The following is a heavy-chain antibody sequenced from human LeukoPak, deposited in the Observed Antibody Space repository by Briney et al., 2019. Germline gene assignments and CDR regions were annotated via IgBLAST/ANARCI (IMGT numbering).Heavy chain of an antibody. CDR3: ARHQWLPSEYYFDY. J-gene: IGHJ4*02. CDR1: GGSISSSSYY. D-gene: IGHD6-19*01. Sequence: SETLSLTCTVSGGSISSSSYYWGWIRQPPGKGLEWIGSIHYSGSTYYNPSLKSRVTISVDTSKNQFSLKLSSVTAADTAVYYCARHQWLPSEYYFDYWGQGTLVTVSS. V-gene: IGHV4-39*07. CDR2: IHYSGST.